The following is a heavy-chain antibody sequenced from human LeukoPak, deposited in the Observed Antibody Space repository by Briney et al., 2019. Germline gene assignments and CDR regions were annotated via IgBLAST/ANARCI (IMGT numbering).Heavy chain of an antibody. V-gene: IGHV5-51*01. CDR1: GYSFTTYR. CDR3: ARIEGSTFDF. CDR2: IYPGDSET. J-gene: IGHJ5*01. Sequence: GESLKISCKGSGYSFTTYRIGWGRQMPGKGLEWMGIIYPGDSETKYRPSLQGQVTISADKSTSTAYLQWSSLKASDTAIYYCARIEGSTFDFWGQGTLVTVSS.